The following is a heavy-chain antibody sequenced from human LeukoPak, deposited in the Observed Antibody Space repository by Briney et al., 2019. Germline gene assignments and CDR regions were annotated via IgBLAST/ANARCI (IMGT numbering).Heavy chain of an antibody. J-gene: IGHJ5*02. CDR3: ARDSCSSTSCYYIWFDP. CDR1: GGSFSGYY. Sequence: SETLSLTCAVYGGSFSGYYWSWIRQPPGKGLEWIGSIYYSGSTYYNPSLKSRVTISVDTSKNQFSLKLSSVTAADTAVYYCARDSCSSTSCYYIWFDPWGQGTLVTVSS. D-gene: IGHD2-2*01. V-gene: IGHV4-34*01. CDR2: IYYSGST.